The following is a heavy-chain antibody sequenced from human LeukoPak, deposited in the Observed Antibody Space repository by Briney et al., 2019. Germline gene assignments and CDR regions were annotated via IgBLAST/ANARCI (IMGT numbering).Heavy chain of an antibody. CDR3: AKDTSWAAAGDYFDY. J-gene: IGHJ4*02. CDR2: ISGSGGST. CDR1: GFTFSSYA. V-gene: IGHV3-23*01. D-gene: IGHD6-13*01. Sequence: GGSLRLSCAASGFTFSSYAISWVRQAPGKGLEWVSAISGSGGSTYYADSVKGRFTISRDNSKNTLYLQMNSLRAEDTAVYYCAKDTSWAAAGDYFDYWGQGTLVTVSS.